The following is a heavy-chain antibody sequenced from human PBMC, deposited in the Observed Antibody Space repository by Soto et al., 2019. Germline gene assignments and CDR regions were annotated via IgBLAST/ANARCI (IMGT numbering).Heavy chain of an antibody. CDR2: MNPNSGNT. D-gene: IGHD3-22*01. Sequence: QVQLVQSGAEVKKPGASVKVSCKASGYTFTSYDINWVRQATGQGLEWMGWMNPNSGNTGYAQKFQGRVNMTRNTSISTAYMELSSLRSEDTDVYYCARTRADYYDSSGYPPDAFDLWGQGTMVTVSS. J-gene: IGHJ3*01. V-gene: IGHV1-8*01. CDR3: ARTRADYYDSSGYPPDAFDL. CDR1: GYTFTSYD.